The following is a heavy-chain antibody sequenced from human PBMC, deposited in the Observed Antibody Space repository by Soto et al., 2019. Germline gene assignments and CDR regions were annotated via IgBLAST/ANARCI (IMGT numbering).Heavy chain of an antibody. CDR2: ISYDGSNK. J-gene: IGHJ6*02. D-gene: IGHD6-13*01. CDR1: GFTFSSYG. CDR3: AKESSSWGHIYYYYGMDV. Sequence: QVQLVESGGGVVQPGRSLRLSSAASGFTFSSYGMHWVRQAPGKGLEWVAVISYDGSNKYYADSVKGRFTISRDNSKNTLYLQMNSLRAEDTAVYYCAKESSSWGHIYYYYGMDVWGQGTTVTVSS. V-gene: IGHV3-30*18.